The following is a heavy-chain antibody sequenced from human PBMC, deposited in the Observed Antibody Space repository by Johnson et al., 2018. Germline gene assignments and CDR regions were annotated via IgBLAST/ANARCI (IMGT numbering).Heavy chain of an antibody. D-gene: IGHD3-9*01. CDR3: AREDWFSVDF. V-gene: IGHV3-7*01. CDR1: GFTFNIYW. Sequence: VQLVQSGGGLVHPGGSLRLACAASGFTFNIYWMTWVRQAPGKGLERLAEIFPDGTERYFVDSVKGRFAISRDNSKNSLYLQLNGLRVEDTAVYYCAREDWFSVDFWGQGTLVTVSS. J-gene: IGHJ4*02. CDR2: IFPDGTER.